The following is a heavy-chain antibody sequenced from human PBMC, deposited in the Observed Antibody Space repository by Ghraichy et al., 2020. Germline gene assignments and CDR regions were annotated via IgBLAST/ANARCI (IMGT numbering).Heavy chain of an antibody. CDR1: SGSVTGYY. J-gene: IGHJ5*02. CDR3: ARSGGWFDP. Sequence: SQTLSLTCGVTSGSVTGYYWAWIRQPPGKGLEWIGNIFYNGRTIYNSSLKSRVTMSVDTSKNQFSLKLTSVTAADTAIYYCARSGGWFDPWGPGTLVNVSS. V-gene: IGHV4-59*02. CDR2: IFYNGRT.